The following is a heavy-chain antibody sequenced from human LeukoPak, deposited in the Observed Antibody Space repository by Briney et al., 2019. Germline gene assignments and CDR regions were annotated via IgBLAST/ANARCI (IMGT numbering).Heavy chain of an antibody. CDR1: GFTFSSYA. CDR3: TSAFGSDAFDI. Sequence: GGSLRLSCAASGFTFSSYAMSWVRQAPGKGLEWVSAISGSGGRTYYADSVKGRFTISRDNSNNTLYLQMNSLRAEDTAVYYCTSAFGSDAFDIWGQGTMVTVSS. J-gene: IGHJ3*02. CDR2: ISGSGGRT. D-gene: IGHD3-3*02. V-gene: IGHV3-23*01.